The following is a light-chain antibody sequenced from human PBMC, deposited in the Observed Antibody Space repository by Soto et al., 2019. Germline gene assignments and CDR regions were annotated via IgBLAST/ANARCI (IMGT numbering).Light chain of an antibody. Sequence: QPVLTQSSSASASLGSSVKLTCTLSSGHSSYIIAWHQQQPGKAPRYLMKLEGSGSYNKGSGVPDRFSGSSSAADRYLTISNHQSEDEADYYCETGDSNTRVYGGGTQVNGL. J-gene: IGLJ2*01. CDR3: ETGDSNTRV. CDR1: SGHSSYI. V-gene: IGLV4-60*03. CDR2: LEGSGSY.